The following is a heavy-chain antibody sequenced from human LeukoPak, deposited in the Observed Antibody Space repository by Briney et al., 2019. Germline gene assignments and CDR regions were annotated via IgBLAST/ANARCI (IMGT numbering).Heavy chain of an antibody. J-gene: IGHJ4*02. CDR1: GFTFSSYW. V-gene: IGHV3-74*01. Sequence: QTGGSLRLSCTASGFTFSSYWTHWVRQAPGKGLVWISRINSDGSSTSYADSVKGRFTISGDNAKNTLYLQMNSLRAEDTAVYYCARDLIRGNAYDNWGQGALVTVSS. CDR3: ARDLIRGNAYDN. D-gene: IGHD4-23*01. CDR2: INSDGSST.